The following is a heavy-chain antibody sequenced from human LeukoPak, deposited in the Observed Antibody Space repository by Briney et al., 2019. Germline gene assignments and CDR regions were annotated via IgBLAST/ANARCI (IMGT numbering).Heavy chain of an antibody. CDR2: ISYRGST. CDR3: AGSITGMEGDFYYYYMDV. Sequence: SETLSLTCTISGGSISSHSWSWIRQPPGKGLEGMGDISYRGSTNYSPSLKSRVTISVDTSKRQFSLNLRSVTAADTAVYYCAGSITGMEGDFYYYYMDVCGKGTTVTVSS. J-gene: IGHJ6*03. CDR1: GGSISSHS. V-gene: IGHV4-59*11. D-gene: IGHD1-20*01.